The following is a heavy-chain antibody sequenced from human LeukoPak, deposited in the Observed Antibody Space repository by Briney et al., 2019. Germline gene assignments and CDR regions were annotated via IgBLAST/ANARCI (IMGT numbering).Heavy chain of an antibody. CDR3: ARDYYDSSGYRDY. D-gene: IGHD3-22*01. V-gene: IGHV1-2*06. Sequence: ASVKVSCKASGYIFTYYYIHWVRQAPGQGLEWMGRINPNSGGTNYAQKFQGRVTMTRDTSISTAYMELSRLRSDDTAVYYCARDYYDSSGYRDYWGQGTLVTVSS. CDR2: INPNSGGT. J-gene: IGHJ4*02. CDR1: GYIFTYYY.